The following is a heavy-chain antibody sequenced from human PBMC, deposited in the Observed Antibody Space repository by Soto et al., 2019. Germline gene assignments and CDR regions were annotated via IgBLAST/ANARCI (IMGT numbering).Heavy chain of an antibody. CDR3: ARGVLRFLPPGGYYYYGMDV. CDR2: IIPIFGTA. Sequence: GASVKVSCKASGGTFSSYAISWVRQAPGQGLEWMGGIIPIFGTANYAQKFQGRVTITADESTSTAYMELSSLRSEDTAVYYCARGVLRFLPPGGYYYYGMDVWGQGTTVTVS. D-gene: IGHD3-3*01. J-gene: IGHJ6*02. CDR1: GGTFSSYA. V-gene: IGHV1-69*13.